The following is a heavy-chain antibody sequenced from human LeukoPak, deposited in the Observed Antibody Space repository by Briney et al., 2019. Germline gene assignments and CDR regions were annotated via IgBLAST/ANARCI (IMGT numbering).Heavy chain of an antibody. V-gene: IGHV1-2*02. Sequence: ASVKVSCKASGYTFTGYYMHWVRQAPGQGLEWMGWINPNSGGTNYAQKFQGRVTMTRDTSISTAYMELSRLRSDDTAVYYCAREVVVVPAVAHYYYYMDVWGKGTTVTVSS. CDR3: AREVVVVPAVAHYYYYMDV. CDR1: GYTFTGYY. CDR2: INPNSGGT. J-gene: IGHJ6*03. D-gene: IGHD2-2*01.